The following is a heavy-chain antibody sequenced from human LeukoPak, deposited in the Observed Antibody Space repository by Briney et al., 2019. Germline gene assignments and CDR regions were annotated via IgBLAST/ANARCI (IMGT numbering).Heavy chain of an antibody. CDR2: VYYSGST. V-gene: IGHV4-59*01. CDR3: ASGRYGDLFES. Sequence: SETLSLTCTVSGGSISSYSWSWIRQPPEKGLEWIGYVYYSGSTNYNPSLKSRVTISVDTSKTQFSLKVSSVTAADTGVYYCASGRYGDLFESWGQGTLVTVSS. J-gene: IGHJ4*02. CDR1: GGSISSYS. D-gene: IGHD4-17*01.